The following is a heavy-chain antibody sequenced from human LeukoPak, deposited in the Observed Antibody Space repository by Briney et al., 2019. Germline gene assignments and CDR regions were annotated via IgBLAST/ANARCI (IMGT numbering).Heavy chain of an antibody. CDR2: ISYDGSNK. CDR3: ARGRFGPAVDDAVDI. V-gene: IGHV3-30*04. D-gene: IGHD2-2*01. J-gene: IGHJ3*02. CDR1: GFTFSSYA. Sequence: GGSLRLSCAASGFTFSSYAMHWVRQAPGKGLEWVAVISYDGSNKYYADSVKGRFTISRDNSKNTLYLQRNSLRAEDTAVYYCARGRFGPAVDDAVDIWGQGTMVTVSS.